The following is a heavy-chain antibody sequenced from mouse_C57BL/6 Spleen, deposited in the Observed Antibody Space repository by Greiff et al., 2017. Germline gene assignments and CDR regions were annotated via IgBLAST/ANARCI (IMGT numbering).Heavy chain of an antibody. D-gene: IGHD1-1*01. CDR3: ARSYYGSSYVDY. Sequence: QVQLQQSGPELVKPGASVKISCKASGYAFSSSWMNWVKQRPGTGLEWIGRIYPGDGYTNYNGKFTGKATLTVDNSSSPAYMQLSSLTSEDAAVYVCARSYYGSSYVDYWGQGTTLTVSS. J-gene: IGHJ2*01. CDR1: GYAFSSSW. V-gene: IGHV1-82*01. CDR2: IYPGDGYT.